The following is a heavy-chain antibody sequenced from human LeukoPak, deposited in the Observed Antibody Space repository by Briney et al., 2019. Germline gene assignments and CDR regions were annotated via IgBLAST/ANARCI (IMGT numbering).Heavy chain of an antibody. CDR3: AKEADLIVVVPATTDY. D-gene: IGHD2-2*01. V-gene: IGHV3-23*01. J-gene: IGHJ4*02. CDR1: GFTFSSYA. CDR2: ISGSGGST. Sequence: GGSLRLSCAASGFTFSSYAMSWVRQAPGKGLEWVSAISGSGGSTYYADSAKGRFTISRDNSKNTLYLQMNSLRAEDTAVYYCAKEADLIVVVPATTDYWGQGTLVTVSS.